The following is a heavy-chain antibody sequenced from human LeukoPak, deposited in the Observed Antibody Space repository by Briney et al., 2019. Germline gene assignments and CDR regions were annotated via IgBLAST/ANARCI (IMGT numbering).Heavy chain of an antibody. J-gene: IGHJ4*01. CDR3: AKGPSSGWFYFDY. D-gene: IGHD6-19*01. V-gene: IGHV3-23*01. Sequence: GGSLRLSCAASGVTFGGYAMNWVRQAPGKGLEGVSGISGSGGSTYYADSVKGRFTISRDNSKNTLYLQMNSLRGEDTDVYYCAKGPSSGWFYFDYWGQGTLVTV. CDR1: GVTFGGYA. CDR2: ISGSGGST.